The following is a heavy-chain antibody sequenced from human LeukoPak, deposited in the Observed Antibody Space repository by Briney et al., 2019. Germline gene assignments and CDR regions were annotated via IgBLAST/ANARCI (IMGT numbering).Heavy chain of an antibody. CDR2: VNWNGDRT. Sequence: GGSLRLSCAASGFTFSSYWMHWVRQAPGKGLEWVSGVNWNGDRTGYADSVKGRFTISRDNARNSLYLQMNSLRAEDTAVYYCARDSGESSHIFDYWGQGTLVTVSS. D-gene: IGHD3-16*02. CDR3: ARDSGESSHIFDY. CDR1: GFTFSSYW. J-gene: IGHJ4*02. V-gene: IGHV3-20*04.